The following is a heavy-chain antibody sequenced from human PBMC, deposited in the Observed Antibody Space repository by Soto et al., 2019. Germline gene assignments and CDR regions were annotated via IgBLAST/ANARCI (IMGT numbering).Heavy chain of an antibody. J-gene: IGHJ3*02. CDR3: ARDRSENAFDI. CDR1: GFTVSSNY. V-gene: IGHV3-53*01. D-gene: IGHD6-19*01. CDR2: IYSGGST. Sequence: GSLRLSCAASGFTVSSNYMSWVRQAPGKGLEWVSVIYSGGSTYYADSVKGRFTISRDNSKNTLYLQMNSLRAEDTAVYYCARDRSENAFDIWGQGTMVTVSS.